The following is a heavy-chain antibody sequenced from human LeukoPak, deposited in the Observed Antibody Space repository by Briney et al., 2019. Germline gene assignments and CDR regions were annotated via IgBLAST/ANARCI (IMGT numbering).Heavy chain of an antibody. CDR3: AELGITMIGGV. V-gene: IGHV3-9*01. J-gene: IGHJ6*04. Sequence: GGSLRLSCAASGFSFDDYAMHWVRQAPGKGLEWVAGISWNSGSIDYVDSVKGRFTISRDNAKNSLYLQMNSLRAEDTAVYYCAELGITMIGGVWGKGTTVTISS. D-gene: IGHD3-10*02. CDR1: GFSFDDYA. CDR2: ISWNSGSI.